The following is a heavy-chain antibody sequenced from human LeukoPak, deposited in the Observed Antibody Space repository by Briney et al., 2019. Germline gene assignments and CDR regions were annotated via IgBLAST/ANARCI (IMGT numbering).Heavy chain of an antibody. V-gene: IGHV3-33*01. CDR3: ARDGGTVTAPFDY. Sequence: GGSLRLSCAASGFTFSSYGMHWVRQAPGKGLEWVAVIWYDGSNKYYADSVKGRFTISRDNSKNTLYLQMNSLRAEDTAVYYCARDGGTVTAPFDYRGQGTLVTVSS. J-gene: IGHJ4*02. D-gene: IGHD4-17*01. CDR2: IWYDGSNK. CDR1: GFTFSSYG.